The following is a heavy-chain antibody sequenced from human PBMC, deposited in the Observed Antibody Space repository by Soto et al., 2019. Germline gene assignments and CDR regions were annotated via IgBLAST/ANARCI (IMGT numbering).Heavy chain of an antibody. CDR1: GYTFTSYD. V-gene: IGHV1-8*01. Sequence: GASVKVSCKASGYTFTSYDINWVRQATGQGLEWMGWMNPNSGNTGYAQKFQGRVTMTRNTSISTAYMELSSLRSEDTAVYYCARAVGDDWLLLVSGDVDAFDIWGQGTMVTVSS. D-gene: IGHD3-9*01. CDR3: ARAVGDDWLLLVSGDVDAFDI. J-gene: IGHJ3*02. CDR2: MNPNSGNT.